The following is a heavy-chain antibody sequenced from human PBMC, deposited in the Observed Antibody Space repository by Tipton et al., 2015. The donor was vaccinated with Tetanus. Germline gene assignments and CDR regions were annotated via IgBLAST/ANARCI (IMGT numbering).Heavy chain of an antibody. CDR1: GGSISSGGYY. Sequence: TLSLTCTVSGGSISSGGYYWSWIRQHPGKGLEWIGDIYYSGSTYYNPSLKSRVTISVDTPKNQFSLKLSSVTAADTAVYYCARDRTICSGGSCYGIPGAFDIWGQGTMVTVSS. J-gene: IGHJ3*02. CDR2: IYYSGST. CDR3: ARDRTICSGGSCYGIPGAFDI. D-gene: IGHD2-15*01. V-gene: IGHV4-31*03.